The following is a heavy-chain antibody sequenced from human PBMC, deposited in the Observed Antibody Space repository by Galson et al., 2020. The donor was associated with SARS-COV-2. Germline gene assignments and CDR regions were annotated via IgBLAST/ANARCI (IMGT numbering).Heavy chain of an antibody. CDR1: GGTISTTSYF. D-gene: IGHD4-17*01. CDR3: ARRGCTVTTQHFDL. Sequence: SETLSLTCTVTGGTISTTSYFWGWIRQPQWKGQEWHGAIYYSGTTYYNPSLRSRVTISVDTSRNQFSLKLNSVTAADTAVYYCARRGCTVTTQHFDLWGRGTLVTVSS. V-gene: IGHV4-39*01. J-gene: IGHJ2*01. CDR2: IYYSGTT.